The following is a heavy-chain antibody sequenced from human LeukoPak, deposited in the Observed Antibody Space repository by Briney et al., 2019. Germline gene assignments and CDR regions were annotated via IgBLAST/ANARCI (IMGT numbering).Heavy chain of an antibody. CDR1: GYTFTSYY. Sequence: ASVKVSCKASGYTFTSYYMHWVRQAPGQGLEWMGRINPNSGGTNYAQKFQGRVTMTRDTSISTAYMDLSSLRSDDTAVYYCARDDYSRSPGDFQHWGQGTLVTVSS. CDR3: ARDDYSRSPGDFQH. CDR2: INPNSGGT. D-gene: IGHD6-6*01. J-gene: IGHJ1*01. V-gene: IGHV1-2*06.